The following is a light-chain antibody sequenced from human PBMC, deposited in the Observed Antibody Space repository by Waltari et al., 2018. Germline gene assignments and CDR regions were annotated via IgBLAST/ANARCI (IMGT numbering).Light chain of an antibody. CDR3: QQSYSTLPT. CDR1: QSISSY. Sequence: DIQMTQSPSYLSASVGDIVTITCRASQSISSYLNWYQQKPGKAPKLLIYAASSLQSGVPSRFSGSGSGTDFTLTISSLQPEDFATYYCQQSYSTLPTFGQGTKVEIK. CDR2: AAS. J-gene: IGKJ1*01. V-gene: IGKV1-39*01.